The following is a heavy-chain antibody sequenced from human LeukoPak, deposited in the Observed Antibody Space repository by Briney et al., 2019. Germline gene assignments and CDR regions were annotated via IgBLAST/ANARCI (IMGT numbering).Heavy chain of an antibody. J-gene: IGHJ3*02. CDR3: ARDRGSGYAPDSSAFDI. V-gene: IGHV3-48*03. D-gene: IGHD5-12*01. Sequence: GGSLRLSCAASGFTLSAYEMSCVRQPPGKGLEWVSYSSTGGTTKYYVDSVRGRFTISRDNAKNLLYMQLNSLRAEDTAVYYCARDRGSGYAPDSSAFDIWGQGTTVTVSS. CDR2: SSTGGTTK. CDR1: GFTLSAYE.